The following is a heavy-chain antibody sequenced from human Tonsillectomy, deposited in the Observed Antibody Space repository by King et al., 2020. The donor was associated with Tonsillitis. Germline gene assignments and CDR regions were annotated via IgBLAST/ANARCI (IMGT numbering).Heavy chain of an antibody. J-gene: IGHJ3*02. Sequence: VQLQESGPGLVKPSETLSLTCTVSGYFITSGYYWGWIRQPPGKGLEWIGSIYHSGSTYYNPSLKSRVTISVDTSKNQFSLKLTSVTAADTAMYYCARGVADSSGYYFDAFDIWVQGTMVTVSS. CDR2: IYHSGST. CDR1: GYFITSGYY. V-gene: IGHV4-38-2*02. D-gene: IGHD3-22*01. CDR3: ARGVADSSGYYFDAFDI.